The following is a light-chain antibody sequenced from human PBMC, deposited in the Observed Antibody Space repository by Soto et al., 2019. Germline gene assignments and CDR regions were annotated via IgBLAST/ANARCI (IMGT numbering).Light chain of an antibody. CDR3: GTWDSSRGAPYV. V-gene: IGLV1-51*01. Sequence: QSVLTQPPSVSAAPGQKVTISCSGSSSNIGNNYVSWYQQLPGTAPKLLIYDNNKRPSGIPDRFSGSKSGTSATLGITGLQTGDEADYYCGTWDSSRGAPYVFGTGTRATAL. CDR2: DNN. J-gene: IGLJ1*01. CDR1: SSNIGNNY.